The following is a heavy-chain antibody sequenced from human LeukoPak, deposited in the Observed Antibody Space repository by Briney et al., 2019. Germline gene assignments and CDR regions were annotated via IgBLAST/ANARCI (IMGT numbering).Heavy chain of an antibody. Sequence: ETGGSLRLSCTTSGLTFSTSGFNWVRQAPGKGLEWVSSISSSSSYIYYADSVKGRFTISRDNAKNSLYLQMDSLRAEDTAVYYCARDRSGSYQTDDAFDIWGQGTMVTVSS. V-gene: IGHV3-21*01. D-gene: IGHD1-26*01. CDR3: ARDRSGSYQTDDAFDI. CDR2: ISSSSSYI. J-gene: IGHJ3*02. CDR1: GLTFSTSG.